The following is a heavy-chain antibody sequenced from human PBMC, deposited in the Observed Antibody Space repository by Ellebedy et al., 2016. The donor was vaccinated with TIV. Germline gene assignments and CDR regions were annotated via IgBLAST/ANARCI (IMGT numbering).Heavy chain of an antibody. J-gene: IGHJ1*01. CDR3: AKDLGVFQH. CDR1: GFTFTSYA. CDR2: IGGVGTVT. D-gene: IGHD3-16*01. V-gene: IGHV3-23*01. Sequence: PGGSLRLSCAASGFTFTSYAMNWVRQAPGKGLEWVSGIGGVGTVTYYADSVKGRFIISRDNSKNTLFLQMNSLTAGDTAVYYCAKDLGVFQHWGQGTLVTVSS.